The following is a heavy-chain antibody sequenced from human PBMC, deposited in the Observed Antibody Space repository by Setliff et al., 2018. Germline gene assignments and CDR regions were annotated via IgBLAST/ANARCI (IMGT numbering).Heavy chain of an antibody. J-gene: IGHJ4*02. CDR2: IYYNGRS. Sequence: NPSETLSLTCTVSGGSISNYYWSWIRQSPGKGLEWIGFIYYNGRSYHNPSFQSRVTMSVDRSKNQFSLNLRAMTAADTAVYYCAREGGGSGWTPDSWGQGTLVTVSS. V-gene: IGHV4-59*01. D-gene: IGHD6-19*01. CDR1: GGSISNYY. CDR3: AREGGGSGWTPDS.